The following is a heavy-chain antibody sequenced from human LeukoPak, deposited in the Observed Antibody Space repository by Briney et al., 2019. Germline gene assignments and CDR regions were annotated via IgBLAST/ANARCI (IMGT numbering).Heavy chain of an antibody. Sequence: PSQTLSLTCTVSGGSISSGGYYWSWIRQHPGKGLEWIGYIYYSGSTYYDPSLKSRVTISVDTSKNQFSLKLSSVTAADTAVYYCARDDGSPTGFDPWGQGTLVTVSS. CDR3: ARDDGSPTGFDP. D-gene: IGHD3-10*01. CDR2: IYYSGST. CDR1: GGSISSGGYY. J-gene: IGHJ5*02. V-gene: IGHV4-31*03.